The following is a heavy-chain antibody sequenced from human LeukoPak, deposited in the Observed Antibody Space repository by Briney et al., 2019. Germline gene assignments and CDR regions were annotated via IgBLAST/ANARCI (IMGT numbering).Heavy chain of an antibody. J-gene: IGHJ4*02. D-gene: IGHD1-14*01. CDR3: ARHGPRRGPRTRFDY. CDR2: INHIGST. Sequence: SQTLSLTCAVYGGSFSGYYCSWIRQPPGKRLEWIGEINHIGSTNNTPSLTSRVTISVDTSKNQFSLKLSSVTAAHTPAYYSARHGPRRGPRTRFDYWGQGTLVSVSS. CDR1: GGSFSGYY. V-gene: IGHV4-34*01.